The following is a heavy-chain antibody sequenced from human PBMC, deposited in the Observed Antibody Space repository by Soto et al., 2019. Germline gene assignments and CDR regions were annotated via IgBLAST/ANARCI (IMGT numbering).Heavy chain of an antibody. V-gene: IGHV1-18*01. Sequence: QVQLVQSGAEVKKPGASVKVSCKASGYTYTSYSIRWVRQAPGQGLEWMGWISASNGNTDYAQKLQGRVTMTTDTSTSTAYMELRSLRSDDTAVYYCALTLGGTNYGMDVWGQGTTVTVSS. J-gene: IGHJ6*02. CDR3: ALTLGGTNYGMDV. D-gene: IGHD3-16*01. CDR2: ISASNGNT. CDR1: GYTYTSYS.